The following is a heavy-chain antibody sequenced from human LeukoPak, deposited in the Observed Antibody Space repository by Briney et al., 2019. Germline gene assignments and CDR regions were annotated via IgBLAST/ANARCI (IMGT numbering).Heavy chain of an antibody. CDR2: IQFDGSDK. Sequence: GGSLRLSCAASGFTFSSYAMSWVRQAPGKGLEWVAFIQFDGSDKFYADSAKGRFTISRDNSKNALYLEINSLTSEDTAVYYCATAPLYSSSWFFRGYFDVWGQGTLVTVSS. CDR3: ATAPLYSSSWFFRGYFDV. D-gene: IGHD6-13*01. V-gene: IGHV3-30*02. CDR1: GFTFSSYA. J-gene: IGHJ4*02.